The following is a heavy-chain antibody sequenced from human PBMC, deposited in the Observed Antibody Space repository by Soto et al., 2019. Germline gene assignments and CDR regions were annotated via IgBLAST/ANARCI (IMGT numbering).Heavy chain of an antibody. V-gene: IGHV1-18*01. CDR1: GYTFTRYG. D-gene: IGHD3-16*01. J-gene: IGHJ6*02. Sequence: QVQLVQSGAEVKNPGASVKVSCKASGYTFTRYGIGWARQAPGQGLEWMGWINTYNGNTNYAQNVQGRVTLTTDTATSTAYMELRSLGSNDTDIYYCAMVDVYVTPSPQDVWGQGSTVIVSS. CDR2: INTYNGNT. CDR3: AMVDVYVTPSPQDV.